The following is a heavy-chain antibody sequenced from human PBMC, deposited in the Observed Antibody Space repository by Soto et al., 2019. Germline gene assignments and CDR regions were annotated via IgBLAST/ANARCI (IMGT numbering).Heavy chain of an antibody. V-gene: IGHV1-2*04. CDR2: INPNSGGT. Sequence: ASVKVSCKASGYTFTSYAMHWVRQAPGQRLEWMGWINPNSGGTNYAQKFQGWVTMTRDTSISTAYMELSRLRSDDTAVYYCARSRIFGVVPYDYWGQGTLVTVSS. CDR1: GYTFTSYA. CDR3: ARSRIFGVVPYDY. J-gene: IGHJ4*02. D-gene: IGHD3-3*01.